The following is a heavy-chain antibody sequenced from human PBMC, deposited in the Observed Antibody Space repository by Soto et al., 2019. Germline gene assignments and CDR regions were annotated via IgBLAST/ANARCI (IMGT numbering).Heavy chain of an antibody. CDR1: GGSVISGSYY. D-gene: IGHD3-22*01. CDR2: IYQSGTT. Sequence: SVTLSLTCIVSGGSVISGSYYWTWIRQPPGKGLEWIGYIYQSGTTNYNASLKSRVTISIDTSKNQFFLKLNSVTAADTAVYYCARDSSGRHDYWGQGTLVTVSS. J-gene: IGHJ4*02. V-gene: IGHV4-61*01. CDR3: ARDSSGRHDY.